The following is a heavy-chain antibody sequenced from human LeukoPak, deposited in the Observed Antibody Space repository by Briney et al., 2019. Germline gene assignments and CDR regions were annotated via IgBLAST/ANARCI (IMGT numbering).Heavy chain of an antibody. CDR1: GGSVSSGSYY. D-gene: IGHD2/OR15-2a*01. V-gene: IGHV4-61*01. J-gene: IGHJ4*02. Sequence: PETLSLTCTVSGGSVSSGSYYWSWIRQPPGKGLEWIGYIYYSGSTNYNPSLKSRVTISVDASKNQFSLKLSSVTAADTAVYYCARTIYYFDYWGQGTLVTVSS. CDR3: ARTIYYFDY. CDR2: IYYSGST.